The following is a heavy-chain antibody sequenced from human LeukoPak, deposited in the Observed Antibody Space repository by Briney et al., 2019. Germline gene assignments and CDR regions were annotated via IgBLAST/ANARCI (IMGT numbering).Heavy chain of an antibody. Sequence: PGGSLRLSCAASGFTFSSYSMNWVRQAPGKGLEWVSSISSSSYIYYADSVKGRFTISRDNAKNSLYLQMNSLRAEDTAVYYCARDLQAAAGKDYWGQGTLVTVSS. V-gene: IGHV3-21*01. CDR2: ISSSSYI. CDR3: ARDLQAAAGKDY. D-gene: IGHD6-13*01. J-gene: IGHJ4*02. CDR1: GFTFSSYS.